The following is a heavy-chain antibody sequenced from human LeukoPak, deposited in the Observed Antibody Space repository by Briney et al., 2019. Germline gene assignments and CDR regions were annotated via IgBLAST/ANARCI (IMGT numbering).Heavy chain of an antibody. Sequence: SVKVSCKASGGTFSNYAITWVRQAPGQGLEWMGGIIPIFGTANYAQKFQGRVSLTTDESATTAYMELSSLGSEDTAVYYCARDLSVAVDNWFDPWGQGTLVTVSS. J-gene: IGHJ5*02. CDR2: IIPIFGTA. CDR3: ARDLSVAVDNWFDP. CDR1: GGTFSNYA. V-gene: IGHV1-69*05. D-gene: IGHD6-19*01.